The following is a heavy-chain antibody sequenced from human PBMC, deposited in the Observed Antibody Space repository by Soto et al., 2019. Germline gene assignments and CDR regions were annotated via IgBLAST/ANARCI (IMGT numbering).Heavy chain of an antibody. V-gene: IGHV3-73*02. D-gene: IGHD4-17*01. CDR2: IRSKANSYAT. CDR1: GFTFSGSA. CDR3: TTLTTVTTSPDY. J-gene: IGHJ4*02. Sequence: EVQLVESGGGLVQPGGSLKLSCAASGFTFSGSAMHWVRRASGKGLEWVGRIRSKANSYATAYAASVKGRFTISRDDSKNTAYLQMNSLKTEDTAVYYCTTLTTVTTSPDYWGQGTLVTVSS.